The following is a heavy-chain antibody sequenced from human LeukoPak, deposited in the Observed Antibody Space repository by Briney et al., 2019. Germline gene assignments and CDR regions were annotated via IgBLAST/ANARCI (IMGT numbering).Heavy chain of an antibody. V-gene: IGHV3-7*01. D-gene: IGHD5-18*01. CDR1: GFTFSSYW. CDR3: ARVFGYSYGYDYFDY. Sequence: GGSLRLSCAASGFTFSSYWMSWVRQAPGKGLEWVANIKQDGSENYYVDYVKGRFTISRDNAKNSLYLQMYSLRAEDTAVYYCARVFGYSYGYDYFDYWGQGTLVTVSS. CDR2: IKQDGSEN. J-gene: IGHJ4*02.